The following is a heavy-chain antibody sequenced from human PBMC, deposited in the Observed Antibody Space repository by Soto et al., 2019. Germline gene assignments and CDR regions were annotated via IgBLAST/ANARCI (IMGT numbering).Heavy chain of an antibody. V-gene: IGHV3-48*02. Sequence: EVQLVESGGGLVQPGGSLRLSCAASGFTFSSYSMNWVRQAPGKGLEWVSYISSSSSTIYYTDSVKGRFTISRDNAKNPLHLHMSSLRDDDTAVYYGARSRADGRYAFDHWGQGTLVTVSS. J-gene: IGHJ4*02. D-gene: IGHD3-9*01. CDR2: ISSSSSTI. CDR1: GFTFSSYS. CDR3: ARSRADGRYAFDH.